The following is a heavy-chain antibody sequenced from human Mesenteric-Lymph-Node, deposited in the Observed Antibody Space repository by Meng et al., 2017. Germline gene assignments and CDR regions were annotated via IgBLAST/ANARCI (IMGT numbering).Heavy chain of an antibody. V-gene: IGHV3-48*03. D-gene: IGHD3-22*01. CDR1: GFTFSSYE. Sequence: GESLKISCVASGFTFSSYEMNWLRQAPGQGPEWVANSDSSGSRELYADSVKGRFTISRDNARNSLYLQMNSLRAEDTALYYCAKEVVPAHYGTSGYDAFDVWGQGTMVTVSS. CDR2: SDSSGSRE. CDR3: AKEVVPAHYGTSGYDAFDV. J-gene: IGHJ3*01.